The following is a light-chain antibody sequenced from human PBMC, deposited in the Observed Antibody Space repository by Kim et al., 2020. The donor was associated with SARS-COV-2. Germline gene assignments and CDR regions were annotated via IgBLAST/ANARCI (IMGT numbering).Light chain of an antibody. CDR1: SSDIGGFNY. V-gene: IGLV2-8*01. Sequence: QSALTQPPSASGSPGQAVTISCTGTSSDIGGFNYVSWYQQHPGNAPRLLIYEVTRRPSGVPDRFSGSRSGNTASLIVSGLRAEDEADYYCISYAGSNNLVFGAGTQLTVL. CDR3: ISYAGSNNLV. J-gene: IGLJ3*02. CDR2: EVT.